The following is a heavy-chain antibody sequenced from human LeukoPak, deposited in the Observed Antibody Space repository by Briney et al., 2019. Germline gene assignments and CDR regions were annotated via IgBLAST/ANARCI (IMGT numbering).Heavy chain of an antibody. CDR3: ARDWNGSGTAFDH. D-gene: IGHD1-1*01. Sequence: GGSLRLSCAAFGFSFSAYWMSWVRQAPGKGLEWVANIKVDGTEKYYVDSVKGRFTISRDNAKNSLSLQMSGLRAEDTAVYYCARDWNGSGTAFDHWGQGTLVTVSS. CDR1: GFSFSAYW. J-gene: IGHJ4*02. V-gene: IGHV3-7*05. CDR2: IKVDGTEK.